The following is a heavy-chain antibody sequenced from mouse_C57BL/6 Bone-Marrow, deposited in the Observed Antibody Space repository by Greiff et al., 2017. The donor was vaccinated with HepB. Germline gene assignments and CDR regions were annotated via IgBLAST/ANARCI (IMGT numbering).Heavy chain of an antibody. D-gene: IGHD1-1*01. CDR2: IDPSDSYT. CDR1: GYTFTSYW. Sequence: VQLQQPGAELVRPGTSVKLSCKASGYTFTSYWMHWVKQRPGQGLEWIGVIDPSDSYTNYNQKFKGKATLTVDTSSSTAYMQLSSLTSEDSAVYYCARRGPYGSSRDYFDYWGQGTTLTVSS. V-gene: IGHV1-59*01. J-gene: IGHJ2*01. CDR3: ARRGPYGSSRDYFDY.